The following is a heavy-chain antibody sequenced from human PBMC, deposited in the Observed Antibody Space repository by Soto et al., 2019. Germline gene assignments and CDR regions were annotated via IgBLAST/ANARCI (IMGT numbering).Heavy chain of an antibody. CDR2: ISAYNGNT. J-gene: IGHJ6*02. V-gene: IGHV1-18*04. CDR1: GYTFTSYG. CDR3: AKDKRPTFYYNGMDV. Sequence: ASVKVSCKASGYTFTSYGISWVRQAPGQGLEWMGWISAYNGNTNYARKFQGRVTLTTDTSANTAYMELRSLTFDDTAIYYCAKDKRPTFYYNGMDVWGQGTTVTVSS.